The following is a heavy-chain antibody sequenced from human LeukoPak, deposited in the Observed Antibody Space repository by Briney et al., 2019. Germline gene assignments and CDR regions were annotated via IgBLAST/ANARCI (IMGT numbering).Heavy chain of an antibody. CDR2: MNPNSGNT. CDR1: GYTFTSYD. J-gene: IGHJ3*02. CDR3: ARASTLEPRIVGASGAFEI. D-gene: IGHD1-26*01. V-gene: IGHV1-8*01. Sequence: GASVKVSCKASGYTFTSYDINWVRQATGQGLEWMGWMNPNSGNTGYAQKFQGRVTMSRNTSISTAYMELSSLRSEDTAVYYCARASTLEPRIVGASGAFEIWGQGTMVTVSS.